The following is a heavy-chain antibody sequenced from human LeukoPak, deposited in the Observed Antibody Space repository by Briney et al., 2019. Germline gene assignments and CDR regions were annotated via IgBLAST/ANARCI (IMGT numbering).Heavy chain of an antibody. CDR3: ARDKDGYNLGFDY. Sequence: GGSLRLSCAASGFTVSSNCMSWVRQAPGKGLEWVSVIYSGGSTYYADSVKGRFTISRDNCKNTLYLQMNSLRAEDTALYYCARDKDGYNLGFDYWGEGSLVTVSS. V-gene: IGHV3-53*01. J-gene: IGHJ4*02. D-gene: IGHD5-24*01. CDR1: GFTVSSNC. CDR2: IYSGGST.